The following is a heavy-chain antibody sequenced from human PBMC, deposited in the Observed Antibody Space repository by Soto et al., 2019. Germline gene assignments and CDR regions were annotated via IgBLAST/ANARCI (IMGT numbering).Heavy chain of an antibody. J-gene: IGHJ4*02. D-gene: IGHD3-22*01. Sequence: VQLQASGPGLVKPSQTLSLTCTVSGDSISRGGYYWSWIRQRPGKGLEWIGYIYYSGTTYYNPSLESRVTISADTSENQFSLKVNSVTVADTAVYYCASTYYTGSSGPFDYWGQGTLVTVSS. CDR3: ASTYYTGSSGPFDY. CDR1: GDSISRGGYY. CDR2: IYYSGTT. V-gene: IGHV4-31*03.